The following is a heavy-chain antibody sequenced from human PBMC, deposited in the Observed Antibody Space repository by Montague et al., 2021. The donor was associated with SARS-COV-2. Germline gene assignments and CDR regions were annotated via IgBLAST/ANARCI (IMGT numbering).Heavy chain of an antibody. CDR3: TRDTPIILSDFNAGSN. D-gene: IGHD3/OR15-3a*01. Sequence: SLRLSCAASGFTFSNCWMSWVRQAPGKGLEWVATIMKDGSGKYYMDSVKGRFTISRDNAKNSLYLQMSSLRVDDTAVYYCTRDTPIILSDFNAGSNWGQGTLVTVSS. CDR1: GFTFSNCW. J-gene: IGHJ4*02. V-gene: IGHV3-7*01. CDR2: IMKDGSGK.